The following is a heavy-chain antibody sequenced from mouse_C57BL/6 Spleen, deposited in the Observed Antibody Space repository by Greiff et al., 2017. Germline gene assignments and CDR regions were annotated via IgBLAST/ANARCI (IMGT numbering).Heavy chain of an antibody. CDR1: GYTFTSYW. D-gene: IGHD1-1*01. CDR2: IDPSDSYT. V-gene: IGHV1-69*01. Sequence: QVQLQQPGAELVMPGASVKLSCKASGYTFTSYWMHWVKQRPGQGLEWIGEIDPSDSYTNYNQKFKGKSTLTVDKSSSTAYIQLSSLTSEDSAVYYCASHYGSSHYAMDYWGQGTSVTVSS. J-gene: IGHJ4*01. CDR3: ASHYGSSHYAMDY.